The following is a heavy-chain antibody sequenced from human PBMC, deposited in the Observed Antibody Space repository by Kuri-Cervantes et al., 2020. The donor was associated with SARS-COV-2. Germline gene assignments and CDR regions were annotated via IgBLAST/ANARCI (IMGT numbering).Heavy chain of an antibody. J-gene: IGHJ2*01. CDR2: IYYSGST. Sequence: SETLSLTCTVSGGSISSGGYYWSWIRQHPGKGQEWIGYIYYSGSTYYNPSLKSLVTISVDTSKNQFSLKLGSVTAADTAVYYCARAVQNLDWYFDLWGRGTLVTVSS. CDR1: GGSISSGGYY. CDR3: ARAVQNLDWYFDL. D-gene: IGHD1-1*01. V-gene: IGHV4-31*01.